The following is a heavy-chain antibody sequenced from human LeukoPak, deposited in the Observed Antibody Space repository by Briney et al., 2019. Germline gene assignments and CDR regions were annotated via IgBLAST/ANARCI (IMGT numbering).Heavy chain of an antibody. Sequence: GGSLRLSCAGSGFIVSSNYMSWVRQAPGKGLEWVSVISYDGSNKYYAASVKGRFTISRDNSKNTVYLQMNSLRAEDTAVYYCARGVTLDDAFDIWGQGTMVTVSS. CDR1: GFIVSSNY. CDR2: ISYDGSNK. V-gene: IGHV3-30*19. CDR3: ARGVTLDDAFDI. J-gene: IGHJ3*02.